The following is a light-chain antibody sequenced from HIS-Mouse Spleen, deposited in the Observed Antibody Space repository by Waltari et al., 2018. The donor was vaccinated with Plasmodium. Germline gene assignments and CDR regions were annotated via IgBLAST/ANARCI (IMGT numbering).Light chain of an antibody. CDR3: SAYTSSSTLNYV. CDR1: SSDVGGYNY. Sequence: QSALTQPASVSGSPGQSITISCTGTSSDVGGYNYVSWYQQHPGKAPKLMIYDVSNRPSGVSNRFSGSKSGNTASLTISGLQAEDEADYYCSAYTSSSTLNYVFG. CDR2: DVS. V-gene: IGLV2-14*03. J-gene: IGLJ1*01.